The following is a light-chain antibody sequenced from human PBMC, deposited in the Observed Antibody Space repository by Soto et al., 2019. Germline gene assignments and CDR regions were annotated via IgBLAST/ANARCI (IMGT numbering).Light chain of an antibody. CDR3: QQYNDSFPYT. V-gene: IGKV1-5*03. CDR2: KAS. Sequence: DIQMTQSPSTLSASVGDRVTITCRASQSISSWLAWYQQKPGTDPKLLIYKASTLESGVPSRFSGSRSGTEFTLTVSSLQPDDFATYYCQQYNDSFPYTFGQGTKLEIK. CDR1: QSISSW. J-gene: IGKJ2*01.